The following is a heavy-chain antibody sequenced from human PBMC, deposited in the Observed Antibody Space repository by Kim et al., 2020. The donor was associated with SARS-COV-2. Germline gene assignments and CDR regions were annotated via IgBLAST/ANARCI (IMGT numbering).Heavy chain of an antibody. D-gene: IGHD6-19*01. Sequence: GGSLRLSCAASGFTLDDYAMHWVRQAPGKGLEWVSLISGDGGSTYYADSVKGRFTISRDNSKNSLYLQMNSMRTEDTALYYCAKDMGRRWLDIWYFDLWGRGTLVTVSS. J-gene: IGHJ2*01. CDR2: ISGDGGST. CDR1: GFTLDDYA. V-gene: IGHV3-43*02. CDR3: AKDMGRRWLDIWYFDL.